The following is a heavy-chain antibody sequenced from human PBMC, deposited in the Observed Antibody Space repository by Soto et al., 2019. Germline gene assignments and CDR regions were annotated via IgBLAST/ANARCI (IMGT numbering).Heavy chain of an antibody. CDR2: IKQDGSDK. D-gene: IGHD6-19*01. J-gene: IGHJ4*02. CDR3: ARVQWLDDY. V-gene: IGHV3-7*03. CDR1: GFTFSNYW. Sequence: ESGGGLVQPGGSLRVSCAASGFTFSNYWMSWVRQAPGKGLEWVANIKQDGSDKYYVDSVKGRFTISRDNAKNSLYLQMNSLRAEDTAVYYCARVQWLDDYWGQGTLVTVSS.